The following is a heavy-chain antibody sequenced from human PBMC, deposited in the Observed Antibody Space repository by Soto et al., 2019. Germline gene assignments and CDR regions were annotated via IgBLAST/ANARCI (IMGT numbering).Heavy chain of an antibody. CDR3: ARGFSTVTNYYYYYMDV. CDR1: GGSFSGYY. D-gene: IGHD4-17*01. CDR2: INHSGST. Sequence: SETLSLTCAVYGGSFSGYYWSWIRQPPGKGLEWIGEINHSGSTNYNPSLKSRVTISVDTSKNQFSLKLSSVTAADTAVYYCARGFSTVTNYYYYYMDVWGKGTTVTVSS. J-gene: IGHJ6*03. V-gene: IGHV4-34*01.